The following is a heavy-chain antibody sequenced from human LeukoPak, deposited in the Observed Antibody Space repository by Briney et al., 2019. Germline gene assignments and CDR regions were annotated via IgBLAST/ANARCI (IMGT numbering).Heavy chain of an antibody. D-gene: IGHD2-15*01. J-gene: IGHJ4*02. V-gene: IGHV4-59*02. Sequence: SETLSLTCSVSGGSVSNYYWSWIRQPPGKGLEWIGYVYYTGSTNYNPSLKSRVTISLDTSKNQFSLKLSSVTAADTAVYYCARGYCRSGSCHGVLDYWGQGTLVTVSS. CDR3: ARGYCRSGSCHGVLDY. CDR2: VYYTGST. CDR1: GGSVSNYY.